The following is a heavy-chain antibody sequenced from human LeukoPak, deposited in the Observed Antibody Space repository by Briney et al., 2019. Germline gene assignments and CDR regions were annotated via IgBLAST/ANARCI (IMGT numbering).Heavy chain of an antibody. Sequence: GGSLRLSCAASGFTFSTSWMTWVRQAPGKGLDWLGNINPDGSRINYVDSVKGRFTFSRDNAKNSLFLQMNSLRAEDTAVYYCARRKDNPGWSNDAFDIWGQGTMVTVSS. V-gene: IGHV3-7*01. CDR2: INPDGSRI. D-gene: IGHD6-19*01. J-gene: IGHJ3*02. CDR1: GFTFSTSW. CDR3: ARRKDNPGWSNDAFDI.